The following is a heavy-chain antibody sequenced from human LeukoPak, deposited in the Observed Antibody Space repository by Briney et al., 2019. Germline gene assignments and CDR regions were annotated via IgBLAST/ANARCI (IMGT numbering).Heavy chain of an antibody. CDR3: AKVVVSRSNWFDP. V-gene: IGHV3-23*01. J-gene: IGHJ5*02. CDR1: GFTFSDYY. CDR2: ISGSGGST. Sequence: GGSLRLSCAASGFTFSDYYMSWIRQAPGKGLEWVSAISGSGGSTYYADSVKGRFTISRDNSKNTLYLQMNSLRAEDTAVYYCAKVVVSRSNWFDPWGQGTLVTVSS. D-gene: IGHD2-15*01.